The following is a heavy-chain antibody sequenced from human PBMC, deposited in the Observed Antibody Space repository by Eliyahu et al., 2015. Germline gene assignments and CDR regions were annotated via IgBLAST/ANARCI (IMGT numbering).Heavy chain of an antibody. CDR2: IYHTGST. Sequence: QVELQEPGPGLVKPSGTLSLTCAVSGXXISNSNWXSWVRQPPGKGLEWIGEIYHTGSTNYNPSLKSRVTISVDKSKNQFSLRLSSVTAADTTVYYCVSGDYSQYYFDYWGQGTLVTVSS. J-gene: IGHJ4*02. CDR3: VSGDYSQYYFDY. V-gene: IGHV4-4*02. D-gene: IGHD4-17*01. CDR1: GXXISNSNW.